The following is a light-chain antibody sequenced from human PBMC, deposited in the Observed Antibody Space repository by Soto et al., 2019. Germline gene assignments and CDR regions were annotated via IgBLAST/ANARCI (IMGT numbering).Light chain of an antibody. Sequence: EIVLTQSPGTLSLSPGERATLSCRASQSVSNNYLAWYQQKPGQAPRLLIYGASNRATGIPDRFSGGGSGTDFTLTISRLEPEDFAVYYCQQYGNSGTFGQGTKVDIK. CDR1: QSVSNNY. J-gene: IGKJ1*01. CDR3: QQYGNSGT. V-gene: IGKV3-20*01. CDR2: GAS.